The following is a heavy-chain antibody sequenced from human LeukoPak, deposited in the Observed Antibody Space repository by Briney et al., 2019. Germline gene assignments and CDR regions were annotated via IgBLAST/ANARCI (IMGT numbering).Heavy chain of an antibody. Sequence: SETLSLTCTVSGGSLSSYYWSWIRQPPGKGLEWIGYIYYSGSTNYNPSLKSRVTISVDTSKNQFSLKLSSVTAAGTAVYYCARNQKNFDYWGQGTLVTVSS. CDR3: ARNQKNFDY. CDR1: GGSLSSYY. CDR2: IYYSGST. V-gene: IGHV4-59*01. J-gene: IGHJ4*02.